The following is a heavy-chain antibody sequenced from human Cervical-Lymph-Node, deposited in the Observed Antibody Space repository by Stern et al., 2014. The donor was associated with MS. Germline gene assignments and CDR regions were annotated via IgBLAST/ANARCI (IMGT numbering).Heavy chain of an antibody. V-gene: IGHV1-69*01. CDR3: ALSSETSDRWYSLGYDL. D-gene: IGHD6-13*01. Sequence: QVQLGQSGAEVTKPGSSVKVSCKASGGTFSKFPSSWVRQAPGQGLEWMGGVFHVFGTPPYAQEFRGRVTIPADVSTSTVYMELSSLRSDDTAVYYCALSSETSDRWYSLGYDLWGQGTLVTVSS. J-gene: IGHJ5*02. CDR1: GGTFSKFP. CDR2: VFHVFGTP.